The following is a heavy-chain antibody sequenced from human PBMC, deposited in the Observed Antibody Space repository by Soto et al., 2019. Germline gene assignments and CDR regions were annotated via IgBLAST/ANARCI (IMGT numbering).Heavy chain of an antibody. D-gene: IGHD6-6*01. CDR2: INHSGST. J-gene: IGHJ4*02. CDR3: ARAKMYSSSSVGFCYFDY. V-gene: IGHV4-34*01. CDR1: GGSFSGYY. Sequence: NPSETLSLTCAVYGGSFSGYYWSWIRQPPGKGLEWIGEINHSGSTNYNPSLKSRVTISVDTSKNQFSLKLSSVTAADTAVYYCARAKMYSSSSVGFCYFDYWGQGTLVTVSS.